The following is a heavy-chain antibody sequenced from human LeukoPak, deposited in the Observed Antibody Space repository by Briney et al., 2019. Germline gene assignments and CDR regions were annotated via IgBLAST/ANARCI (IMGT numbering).Heavy chain of an antibody. V-gene: IGHV4-34*01. Sequence: SETLSLTCAVYGGSFSGYYWSWIRQPPGKGLEWIGEINHSGSTNYNPSLKSRVTISVDTSKNQFSLKLSSVTAADTAVYHCARQTYQLLLGNWFDPWGQGTLVTVSS. J-gene: IGHJ5*02. CDR3: ARQTYQLLLGNWFDP. CDR2: INHSGST. CDR1: GGSFSGYY. D-gene: IGHD2-2*01.